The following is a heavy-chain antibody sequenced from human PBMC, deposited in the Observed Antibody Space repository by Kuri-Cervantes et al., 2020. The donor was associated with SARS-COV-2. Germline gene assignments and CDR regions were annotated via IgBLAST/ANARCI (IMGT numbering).Heavy chain of an antibody. J-gene: IGHJ4*02. CDR2: ISYDGKNK. CDR3: AKDRAGVHDF. D-gene: IGHD2-21*01. V-gene: IGHV3-30*18. Sequence: GGFLRLSCVASGFNFSTTDMHWVRQAPGKGLEWVTFISYDGKNKKCMASGKGRFTISRDNSQNTLHLQMKSLRDEDTAIHHCAKDRAGVHDFWGQGTLVTVSS. CDR1: GFNFSTTD.